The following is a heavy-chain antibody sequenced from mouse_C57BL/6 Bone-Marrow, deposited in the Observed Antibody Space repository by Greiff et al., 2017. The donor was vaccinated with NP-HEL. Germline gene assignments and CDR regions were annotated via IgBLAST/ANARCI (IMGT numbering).Heavy chain of an antibody. Sequence: VQLQQSGPVLVKPGASVKMSCKASGYTFTDYYMNWVKQSHGKSLEWIGVINPYNGGTSYNQKFKGKATLTVDKSSSTAYMELNSLTSEDSAVYYCARGGDSLDYWGQGTTLTVSS. CDR1: GYTFTDYY. V-gene: IGHV1-19*01. D-gene: IGHD2-13*01. J-gene: IGHJ2*01. CDR2: INPYNGGT. CDR3: ARGGDSLDY.